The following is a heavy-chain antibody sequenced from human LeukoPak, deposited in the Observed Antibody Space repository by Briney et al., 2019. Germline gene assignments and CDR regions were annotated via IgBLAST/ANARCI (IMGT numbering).Heavy chain of an antibody. CDR2: ISGSGDNT. V-gene: IGHV3-23*01. Sequence: GGSLRLSCAASGFSFSSYAMSWVRQAPGKGLEWVSSISGSGDNTYYAESVKGRFTISRDNSKNTLFLQMNSLRAEDTAVFYCAKRSGYTTGWFFDFWGQGTLVTASS. CDR1: GFSFSSYA. D-gene: IGHD6-19*01. CDR3: AKRSGYTTGWFFDF. J-gene: IGHJ4*02.